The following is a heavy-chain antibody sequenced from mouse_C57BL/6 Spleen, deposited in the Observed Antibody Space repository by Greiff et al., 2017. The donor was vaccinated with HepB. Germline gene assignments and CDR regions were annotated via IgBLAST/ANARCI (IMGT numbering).Heavy chain of an antibody. CDR3: ARRYYGSSYGYFDV. Sequence: VQLQQPGAELVMPGASVKLSCKASGYTFTSYWMHLVKQRPGQGLEWIGEIDPSDSYTNYNQKFKGKSTLTVDKSSSTAYMQLSSLTSEDSAVYYCARRYYGSSYGYFDVWGTGTTVTVSS. CDR1: GYTFTSYW. V-gene: IGHV1-69*01. D-gene: IGHD1-1*01. J-gene: IGHJ1*03. CDR2: IDPSDSYT.